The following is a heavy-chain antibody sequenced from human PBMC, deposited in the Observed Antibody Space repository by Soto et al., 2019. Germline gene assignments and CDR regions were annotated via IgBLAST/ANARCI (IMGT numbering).Heavy chain of an antibody. CDR3: ATPVSANGSDYGMDV. CDR1: GYSFTSYW. D-gene: IGHD5-18*01. CDR2: IYPGDSDT. J-gene: IGHJ6*02. V-gene: IGHV5-51*01. Sequence: GESLKISCKGSGYSFTSYWIGWVRQMPGKGLEWMGIIYPGDSDTRYSPSFQGQVTISADKSTSTAYLQWSSLKASDTAMYYCATPVSANGSDYGMDVWGQGTTVTVSS.